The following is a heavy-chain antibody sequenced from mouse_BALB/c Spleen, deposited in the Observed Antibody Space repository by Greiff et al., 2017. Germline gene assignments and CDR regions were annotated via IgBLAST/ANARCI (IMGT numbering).Heavy chain of an antibody. J-gene: IGHJ4*01. CDR3: ARTVTTAYAMDY. CDR1: GFTFSSFG. D-gene: IGHD1-2*01. V-gene: IGHV5-17*02. CDR2: ISSGSSTI. Sequence: EVMLVESGGGLVQPGGSRKLSCAASGFTFSSFGMHWVRQAPEKGLEWVAYISSGSSTIYYADTVKGRFTISRDNPKNTLFLQMTSLRSEDTAMYYCARTVTTAYAMDYWGQGTSVTVSS.